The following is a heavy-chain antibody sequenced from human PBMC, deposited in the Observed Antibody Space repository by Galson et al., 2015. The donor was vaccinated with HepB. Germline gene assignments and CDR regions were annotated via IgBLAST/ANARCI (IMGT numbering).Heavy chain of an antibody. V-gene: IGHV3-30*04. J-gene: IGHJ6*02. CDR2: ISYDGSNK. CDR1: GFTFSSYA. CDR3: ARAYSGTFYGMDG. D-gene: IGHD1-26*01. Sequence: SLRLSCAASGFTFSSYAMHWVRQAPGKGLEWVAVISYDGSNKSYADSVKGRFTISRDNSKNTLYLQMNSLRAEDTAVYYCARAYSGTFYGMDGWGQGTTVTVSS.